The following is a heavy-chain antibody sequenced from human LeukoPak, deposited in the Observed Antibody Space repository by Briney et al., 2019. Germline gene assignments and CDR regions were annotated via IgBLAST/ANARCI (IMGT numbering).Heavy chain of an antibody. Sequence: SETLSLTCTVSGGSISSSSYYWGWIRQPPGKGLEWIGSIYYSGSTYYNPSLKSRVTISVDTSKNQFSLKLSSVTAADTAVYYCASRHCSGGSCYMTPFDYWGQGTLVTVSS. V-gene: IGHV4-39*01. CDR3: ASRHCSGGSCYMTPFDY. J-gene: IGHJ4*02. D-gene: IGHD2-15*01. CDR2: IYYSGST. CDR1: GGSISSSSYY.